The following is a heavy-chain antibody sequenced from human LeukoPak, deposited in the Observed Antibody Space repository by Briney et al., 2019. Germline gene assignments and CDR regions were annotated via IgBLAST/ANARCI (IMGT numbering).Heavy chain of an antibody. CDR1: GFTFSSYA. J-gene: IGHJ6*02. Sequence: GGSLRLSCSASGFTFSSYALSWVRQAPGKGLEWVSGIIGSGGSAYYADSVKGRFTISRDNSKNTLYLQMNSLRAEDTAVYYCAKPPPDNYHYYYGMDVWGQGTTVTVSS. CDR2: IIGSGGSA. V-gene: IGHV3-23*01. CDR3: AKPPPDNYHYYYGMDV.